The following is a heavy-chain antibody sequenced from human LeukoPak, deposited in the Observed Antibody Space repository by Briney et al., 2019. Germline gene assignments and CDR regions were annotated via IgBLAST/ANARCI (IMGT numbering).Heavy chain of an antibody. CDR2: ISYDGSSK. D-gene: IGHD3-10*01. J-gene: IGHJ6*02. CDR3: ARDNYGSGSYYIGYYYYYYGMDV. CDR1: GFTFSSYA. V-gene: IGHV3-30*04. Sequence: PGGSLRLSCAASGFTFSSYAMHWVRQAPGKGLEWVAVISYDGSSKYYADSVKGRFTISRDNSKNTLYLQMNSLRAEDTAVYYCARDNYGSGSYYIGYYYYYYGMDVWGQGTTVTVSS.